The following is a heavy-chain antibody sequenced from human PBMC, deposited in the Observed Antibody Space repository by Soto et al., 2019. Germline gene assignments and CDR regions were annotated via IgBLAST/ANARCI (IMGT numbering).Heavy chain of an antibody. CDR3: ARAAVKLGATLFDS. J-gene: IGHJ4*02. CDR2: INHSGFT. Sequence: SETLSLTCAVSGGSLRGHYWSWIRQSPEKGLEWIGEINHSGFTNYNPTLKSRVTISRDASKNQFSLRLSSMTAADSAVYFCARAAVKLGATLFDSWGQRTLVTVSS. CDR1: GGSLRGHY. D-gene: IGHD1-26*01. V-gene: IGHV4-34*01.